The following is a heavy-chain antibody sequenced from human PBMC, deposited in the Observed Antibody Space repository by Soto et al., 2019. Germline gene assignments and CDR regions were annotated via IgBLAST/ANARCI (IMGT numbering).Heavy chain of an antibody. CDR1: GYSFTSYW. CDR2: IYPGDSDT. J-gene: IGHJ5*02. CDR3: ASSLRYNWNYVDWFDP. V-gene: IGHV5-51*01. Sequence: PGESLKISCKGSGYSFTSYWIGWVRQMPGKGLEWMGIIYPGDSDTRYSPSFQGQVTISADKSISTAYLKLSSVTAADTAVYYCASSLRYNWNYVDWFDPWGQGTLVTVSS. D-gene: IGHD1-7*01.